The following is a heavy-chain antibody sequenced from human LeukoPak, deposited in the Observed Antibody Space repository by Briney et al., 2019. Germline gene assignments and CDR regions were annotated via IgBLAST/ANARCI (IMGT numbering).Heavy chain of an antibody. CDR1: GGSISGYY. J-gene: IGHJ5*02. Sequence: SETLSLTCTVSGGSISGYYWTWIRQPPGKGLEWIGYMYYNGNTNYNPSLKSRVTISVDPSKNQFSLKLTSVTTADTAVYYCAVSWNAERTFDPWGQGTLVIVSS. CDR2: MYYNGNT. D-gene: IGHD1-1*01. V-gene: IGHV4-59*08. CDR3: AVSWNAERTFDP.